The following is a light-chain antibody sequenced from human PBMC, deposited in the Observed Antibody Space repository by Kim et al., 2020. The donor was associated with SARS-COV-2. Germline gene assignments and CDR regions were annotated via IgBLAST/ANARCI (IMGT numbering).Light chain of an antibody. V-gene: IGKV3-11*01. CDR3: QQRTDWPGT. CDR1: ENVNIY. Sequence: LSPGERATLSCRASENVNIYLTWYQHKPGQAPRLLIYDTSRRAPGIPARFSASGSGTDFTLTISSLQPDDFAVYYCQQRTDWPGTFGQGTKVDIK. J-gene: IGKJ1*01. CDR2: DTS.